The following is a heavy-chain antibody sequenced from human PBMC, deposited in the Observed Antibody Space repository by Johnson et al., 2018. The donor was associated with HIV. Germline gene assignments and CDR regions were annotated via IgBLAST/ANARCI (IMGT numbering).Heavy chain of an antibody. CDR2: ISSSGTTI. CDR1: GFTVSDYY. J-gene: IGHJ3*02. CDR3: ASPRWLVPHDAFDI. D-gene: IGHD6-19*01. V-gene: IGHV3-11*04. Sequence: QVQLVESGGGFVQPGGSLRLSCAASGFTVSDYYMSWIRQAPGKGLAWVSYISSSGTTIYYADSVKGRFPISRDNAQNSLYLQMNSLRAEDTAVYYCASPRWLVPHDAFDIWGQRTLVTVSS.